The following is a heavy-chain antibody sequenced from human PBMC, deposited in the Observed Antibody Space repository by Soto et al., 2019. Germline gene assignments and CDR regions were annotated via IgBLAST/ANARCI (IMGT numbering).Heavy chain of an antibody. CDR1: GYTFTGYY. J-gene: IGHJ4*02. CDR3: ARVRMGGSDY. D-gene: IGHD1-26*01. V-gene: IGHV1-2*02. CDR2: INPNSGDT. Sequence: QVQLVQSGAEVKKPGASVKVSCKASGYTFTGYYMHWVRQAPGQGLEWLGWINPNSGDTNYAQKFQGRVTMTSDTSINTAYMDLSSLRSDDTAVYYCARVRMGGSDYWGQGTLGNVSS.